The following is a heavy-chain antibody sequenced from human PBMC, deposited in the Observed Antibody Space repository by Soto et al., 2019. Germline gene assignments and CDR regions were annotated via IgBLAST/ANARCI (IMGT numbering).Heavy chain of an antibody. V-gene: IGHV3-11*01. Sequence: QVQLVESGGGLVKPGGSLRLSCAASGFTFSDYYMSWIRQAPGKGLEWVSYISSSGSTIYYADSVKGRFTISRYNAKNSLYLQMNSLRAEDTAVYYCARSYCSSTSCYLFWYFDLWGRGTLVTVSS. CDR2: ISSSGSTI. J-gene: IGHJ2*01. D-gene: IGHD2-2*01. CDR3: ARSYCSSTSCYLFWYFDL. CDR1: GFTFSDYY.